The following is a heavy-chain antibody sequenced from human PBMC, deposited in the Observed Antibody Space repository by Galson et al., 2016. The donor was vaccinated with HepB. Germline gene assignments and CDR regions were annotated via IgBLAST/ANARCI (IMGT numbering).Heavy chain of an antibody. Sequence: SLRLSCAASGFTFSTSWMHWVRQAPGKGLECVPATSRSGASRDYADSVRGRCTIPRDHSNNRLYLQMNSLRADDTAVYYCVQGTTPPAAWGKGTPVTVSS. J-gene: IGHJ6*04. CDR2: TSRSGASR. CDR1: GFTFSTSW. D-gene: IGHD1-14*01. CDR3: VQGTTPPAA. V-gene: IGHV3-23*01.